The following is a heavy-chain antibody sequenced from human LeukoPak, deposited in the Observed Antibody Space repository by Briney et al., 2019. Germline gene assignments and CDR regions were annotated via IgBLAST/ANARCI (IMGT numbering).Heavy chain of an antibody. D-gene: IGHD6-13*01. V-gene: IGHV1-18*04. CDR3: ARDGGYSSSWFPFDY. Sequence: ASVKVSCRASGYTFISYGISWVRQAPGQGLEWMGWISAYNGNTNYAQKVQGRVTMTTDTSTSTAYMEMRSLRSDDTAVYYCARDGGYSSSWFPFDYWGQGTLVTVSS. CDR2: ISAYNGNT. J-gene: IGHJ4*02. CDR1: GYTFISYG.